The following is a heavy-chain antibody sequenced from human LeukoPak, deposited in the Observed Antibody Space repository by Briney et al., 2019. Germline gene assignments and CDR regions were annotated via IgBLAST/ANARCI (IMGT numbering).Heavy chain of an antibody. V-gene: IGHV4-59*01. CDR2: TYYSGST. Sequence: SETLSLTCNVSGGSISSYYWSWIRQPPGKGLEWIGYTYYSGSTNYNPSLKSRVTISVDTSKNQFSLKLSSVTAADTAVYYCARDRLPPPATTALYYYYGMDVWGQGTTVTVSS. J-gene: IGHJ6*02. CDR3: ARDRLPPPATTALYYYYGMDV. CDR1: GGSISSYY. D-gene: IGHD1-14*01.